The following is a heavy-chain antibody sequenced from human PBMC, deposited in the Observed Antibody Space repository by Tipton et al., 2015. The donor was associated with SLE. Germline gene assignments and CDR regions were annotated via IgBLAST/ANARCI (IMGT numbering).Heavy chain of an antibody. CDR1: GYTFTTYD. Sequence: QLVQSGAEVKKPGASVKVSCKASGYTFTTYDISWVRQAPGQGLEWMGWISTYNGNTNYAQKFKGRVTMTTDTSTSTAYMELRSPTSDATGVYYCARVRDDFWSGPFDYWGQGTLVTVSS. V-gene: IGHV1-18*01. J-gene: IGHJ4*02. CDR2: ISTYNGNT. D-gene: IGHD3-3*01. CDR3: ARVRDDFWSGPFDY.